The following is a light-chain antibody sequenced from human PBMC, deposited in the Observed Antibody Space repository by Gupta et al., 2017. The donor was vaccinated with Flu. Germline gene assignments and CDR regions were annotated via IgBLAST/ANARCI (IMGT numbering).Light chain of an antibody. CDR3: QQCNNWPRT. CDR2: GAS. Sequence: ELVILQSPALHSVSPGERATLSCRASQSVSSSLTWYQQKPGQAPRPLMYGASTMATGIPSRISGSGSGTEFTLTISSLQSEDFAVYYCQQCNNWPRTFGQGTEVEI. V-gene: IGKV3-15*01. J-gene: IGKJ1*01. CDR1: QSVSSS.